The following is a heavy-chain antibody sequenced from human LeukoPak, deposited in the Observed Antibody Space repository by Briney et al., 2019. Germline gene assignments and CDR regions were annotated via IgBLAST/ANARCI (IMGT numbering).Heavy chain of an antibody. J-gene: IGHJ4*02. Sequence: PGGSLRPSCETSGYAFSTYAMSWVREGPGRGLERVSIISGEGDSTLYADSVKGRFTISRDSSKSTMFLQMNSLRPDDTAVYYCAKGLGAYCSGGCYSRVFGHWGQGTLVTVSS. D-gene: IGHD2-21*02. CDR3: AKGLGAYCSGGCYSRVFGH. CDR1: GYAFSTYA. CDR2: ISGEGDST. V-gene: IGHV3-23*01.